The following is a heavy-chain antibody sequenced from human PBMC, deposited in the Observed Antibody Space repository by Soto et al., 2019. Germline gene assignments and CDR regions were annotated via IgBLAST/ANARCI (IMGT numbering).Heavy chain of an antibody. Sequence: GASVKVSCKASGYTFTSYGISWVRQAPGQGLEWMGWISAYNGNTNYAQKLQGRVTMTTDTSTSTAYMELRSLRSDDTAVYYCARDSFSGYTPHYFDYWGQGTLVTVSS. D-gene: IGHD3-22*01. CDR3: ARDSFSGYTPHYFDY. CDR1: GYTFTSYG. V-gene: IGHV1-18*01. CDR2: ISAYNGNT. J-gene: IGHJ4*02.